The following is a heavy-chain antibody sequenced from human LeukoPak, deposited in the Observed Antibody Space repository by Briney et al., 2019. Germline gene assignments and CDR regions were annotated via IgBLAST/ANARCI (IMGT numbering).Heavy chain of an antibody. J-gene: IGHJ4*02. CDR3: AKALSIAVAGRGDY. CDR2: ISGSGGST. V-gene: IGHV3-23*01. Sequence: GGSLRLSCAASGFTFSSYAMSWVRQAPGKGLEWVSAISGSGGSTYYADSVKGRFTISRDNSKNTLYLQMNSLRAEDTAVYYCAKALSIAVAGRGDYWGQGTLLTVSS. D-gene: IGHD6-19*01. CDR1: GFTFSSYA.